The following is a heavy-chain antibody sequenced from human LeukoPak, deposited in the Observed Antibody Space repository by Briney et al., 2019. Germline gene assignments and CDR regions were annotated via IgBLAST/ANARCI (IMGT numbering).Heavy chain of an antibody. Sequence: GASVKVSCKASGYTFTSYGISWVRQAPGQGLEWMGWISAYNGNTNYAQKLQGRVTMTTDTSTSTAYMELRSLRSDDTAVYYCARESPLWFGESHPNWFDPWGQGTLVTVSS. V-gene: IGHV1-18*01. D-gene: IGHD3-10*01. CDR1: GYTFTSYG. J-gene: IGHJ5*02. CDR3: ARESPLWFGESHPNWFDP. CDR2: ISAYNGNT.